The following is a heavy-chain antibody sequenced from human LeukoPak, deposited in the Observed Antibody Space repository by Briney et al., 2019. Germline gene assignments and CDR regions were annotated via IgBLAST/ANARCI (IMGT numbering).Heavy chain of an antibody. CDR3: ARTAMVVGRKFDY. D-gene: IGHD2-15*01. V-gene: IGHV1-69*02. CDR1: GGTFSSYT. CDR2: IIPILGIA. Sequence: SVKVSCKASGGTFSSYTISWVRQAPGQGLEWMGRIIPILGIANYAQKFQGRVTMTRNTSISTAYMELSSLGSEDTAVYYCARTAMVVGRKFDYWGQGTLVTVSS. J-gene: IGHJ4*02.